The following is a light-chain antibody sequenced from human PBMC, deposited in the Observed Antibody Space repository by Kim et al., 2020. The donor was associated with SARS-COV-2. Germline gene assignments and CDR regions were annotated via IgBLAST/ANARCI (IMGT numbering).Light chain of an antibody. CDR2: QDS. CDR3: QAWDSSTGVV. CDR1: KLGDKY. J-gene: IGLJ2*01. V-gene: IGLV3-1*01. Sequence: VSPGQTASITCSGDKLGDKYACWYQQKPGQSPVLVSYQDSKRPSGIPERFSGSNSGNTATLTISGTQAMDEADYYCQAWDSSTGVVFGGGTQLTVL.